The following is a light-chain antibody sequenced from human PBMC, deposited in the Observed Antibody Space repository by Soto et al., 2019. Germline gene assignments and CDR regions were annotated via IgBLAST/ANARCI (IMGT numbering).Light chain of an antibody. CDR1: QSVTSN. CDR2: GAS. V-gene: IGKV3-15*01. CDR3: QQYGGSLT. J-gene: IGKJ5*01. Sequence: EIVMTQSPATLSVSPGERATLSCRASQSVTSNLAWYQQKPGRASRLLIYGASTRATGIPARFSGSGSGTDFTLTISRLEPEEFAVDYCQQYGGSLTFGGGTRLEIK.